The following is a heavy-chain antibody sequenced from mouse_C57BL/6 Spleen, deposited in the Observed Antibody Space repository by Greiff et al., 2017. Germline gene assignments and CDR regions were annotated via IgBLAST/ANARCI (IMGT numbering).Heavy chain of an antibody. CDR3: TRRGLGSSSYFDY. CDR1: GYTFTDYE. V-gene: IGHV1-15*01. Sequence: QVQLQQSGAELVRPGASVTLSCKASGYTFTDYEMHWVKQTPVHGLEWIGAIDPETGGTAYNQKFKGKAILTADTSSSTASMELRSLTSEDSAVYYCTRRGLGSSSYFDYWGQGTTLTVSS. CDR2: IDPETGGT. D-gene: IGHD6-1*01. J-gene: IGHJ2*01.